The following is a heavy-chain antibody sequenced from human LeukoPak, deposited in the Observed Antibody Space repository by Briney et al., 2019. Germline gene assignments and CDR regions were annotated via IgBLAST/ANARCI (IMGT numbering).Heavy chain of an antibody. CDR3: AKDAYIAAAGPFFDY. CDR1: GFTFSSSW. D-gene: IGHD6-13*01. CDR2: ISGSGGST. V-gene: IGHV3-23*01. J-gene: IGHJ4*02. Sequence: GGSLRLSCAASGFTFSSSWMHWVRQAPGKGLEWVSAISGSGGSTYYADSVKGRFTISRDNSKNTLYLQMNSLRAEDTAVYYCAKDAYIAAAGPFFDYWGQGTLVTVSS.